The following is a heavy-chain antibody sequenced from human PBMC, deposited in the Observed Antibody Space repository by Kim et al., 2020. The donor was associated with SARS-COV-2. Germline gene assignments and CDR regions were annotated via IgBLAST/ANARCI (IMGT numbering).Heavy chain of an antibody. CDR3: ARGAGSYSYVGSDNYF. Sequence: ASVKVSCKASGYSFPDYYVHWLRQAPGQGPELLGWTNPDSGATKYAQKFQGRVTMTRDTSINTAYLELSSLRSEDTAFYFCARGAGSYSYVGSDNYF. CDR2: TNPDSGAT. V-gene: IGHV1-2*02. CDR1: GYSFPDYY. J-gene: IGHJ4*01. D-gene: IGHD5-18*01.